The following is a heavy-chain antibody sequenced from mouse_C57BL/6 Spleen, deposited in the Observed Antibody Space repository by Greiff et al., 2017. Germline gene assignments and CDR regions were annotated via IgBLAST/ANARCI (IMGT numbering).Heavy chain of an antibody. D-gene: IGHD2-2*01. J-gene: IGHJ4*01. CDR2: IYPGGGYT. V-gene: IGHV1-63*01. CDR1: GYTFTNYW. CDR3: ARMVTTVYYAMDY. Sequence: QVQLQQSGAELVRPGTSVKMSCKASGYTFTNYWIGWAKQRPGHGLEWIGDIYPGGGYTNYNEKFKGKATLTADKSSSTAYMQVSSLTSEDSAIYYCARMVTTVYYAMDYWGQGTSVTVSS.